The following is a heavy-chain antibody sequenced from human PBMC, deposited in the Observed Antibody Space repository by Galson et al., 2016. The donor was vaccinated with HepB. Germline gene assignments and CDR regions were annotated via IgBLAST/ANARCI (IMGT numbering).Heavy chain of an antibody. CDR2: VYWDDDK. CDR3: TYAIYNFADQ. V-gene: IGHV2-5*02. Sequence: PALVKPTQTLTLTCTFSGFSLRTNGVGVSWIRQPPGKALEWLALVYWDDDKRYSPSLKNRLSITKNTSKSQVVLTLTNVNPVDTATYYCTYAIYNFADQWGQGTLVTVSS. CDR1: GFSLRTNGVG. J-gene: IGHJ4*02. D-gene: IGHD3/OR15-3a*01.